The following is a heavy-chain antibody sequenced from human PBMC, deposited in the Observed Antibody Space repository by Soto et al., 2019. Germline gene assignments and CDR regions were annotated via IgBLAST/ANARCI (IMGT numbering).Heavy chain of an antibody. CDR2: ISYDGSDK. V-gene: IGHV3-30-3*01. CDR3: ARGGGFCGADCYKGGIDY. CDR1: GFTFSPYT. Sequence: GGSLRLSCAASGFTFSPYTMHWVRQTPGKGLEWVAVISYDGSDKNYADPVRGRFTISRDNSKNTLFLQMNSLRVEDTALYYCARGGGFCGADCYKGGIDYWGQGTLVTVSS. D-gene: IGHD2-21*02. J-gene: IGHJ4*02.